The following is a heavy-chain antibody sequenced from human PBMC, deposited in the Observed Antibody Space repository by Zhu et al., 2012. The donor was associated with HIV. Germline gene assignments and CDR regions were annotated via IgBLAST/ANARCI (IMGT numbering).Heavy chain of an antibody. V-gene: IGHV4-38-2*01. D-gene: IGHD5-18*01. CDR1: GYPISSGYY. CDR2: IYHSGST. J-gene: IGHJ4*02. Sequence: QVQLQESGPGLVKPSETLSLTCAVSGYPISSGYYWGWIRQPQEGLEWIGSIYHSGSTYHNPSLKSRVTISVDTSKNQFSLKLSSVTAADTAVYYCARRGYSYGYHFDYWGQGTLVTVSS. CDR3: ARRGYSYGYHFDY.